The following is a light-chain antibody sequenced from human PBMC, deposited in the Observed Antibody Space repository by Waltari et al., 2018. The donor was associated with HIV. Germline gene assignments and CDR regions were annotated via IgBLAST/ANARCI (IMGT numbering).Light chain of an antibody. CDR2: EVS. Sequence: QSALTQPPSVSGSPGQSVTISCTGTSSDVGSYNRVSWYQQPPGTAPKLMIYEVSNRPSGVPDRFSGSKSGNTASLTISGLQAEDEAEYYCSSDTSSGGVFGGGTKLTVL. V-gene: IGLV2-18*02. J-gene: IGLJ3*02. CDR1: SSDVGSYNR. CDR3: SSDTSSGGV.